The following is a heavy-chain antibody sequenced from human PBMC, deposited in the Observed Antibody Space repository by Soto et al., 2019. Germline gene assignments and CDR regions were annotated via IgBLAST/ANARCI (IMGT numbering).Heavy chain of an antibody. J-gene: IGHJ6*02. Sequence: PSETLSLTCAVSGGSISSSNWWSWVRQPPGKGLEWIGEIYHSGSTNYNPSLKSRVTISVDKSKNQFSLKLSSVTAADTAVYYCARDGQSSSWDYYYYGMDVWGQGTTVTSP. CDR3: ARDGQSSSWDYYYYGMDV. CDR1: GGSISSSNW. D-gene: IGHD6-13*01. CDR2: IYHSGST. V-gene: IGHV4-4*02.